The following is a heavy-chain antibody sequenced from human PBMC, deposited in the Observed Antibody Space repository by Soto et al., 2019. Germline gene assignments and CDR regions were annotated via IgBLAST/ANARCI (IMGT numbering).Heavy chain of an antibody. J-gene: IGHJ3*02. CDR3: AREGNYGNHHDGFDI. CDR1: GFTFRSFW. CDR2: VNSDVSST. V-gene: IGHV3-74*01. D-gene: IGHD1-7*01. Sequence: GGSLRLSCAAPGFTFRSFWMHSGRQAPGKGLVWVSRVNSDVSSTNYADSVKGRFTISRDNAKDTLYLQMNSLRAEDTAVYYCAREGNYGNHHDGFDIWGQGTMVTVSS.